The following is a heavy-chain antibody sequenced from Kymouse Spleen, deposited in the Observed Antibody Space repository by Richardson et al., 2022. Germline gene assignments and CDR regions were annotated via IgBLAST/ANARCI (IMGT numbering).Heavy chain of an antibody. J-gene: IGHJ4*02. D-gene: IGHD6-13*01. V-gene: IGHV4-34*01. CDR2: INHSGST. Sequence: QVQLQQWGAGLLKPSETLSLTCAVYGGSFSGYYWSWIRQPPGKGLEWIGEINHSGSTNYNPSLKSRVTISVDTSKNQFSLKLSSVTAADTAVYYCARVGGSSSFRQQLVLYFDYWGQGTLVTVSS. CDR3: ARVGGSSSFRQQLVLYFDY. CDR1: GGSFSGYY.